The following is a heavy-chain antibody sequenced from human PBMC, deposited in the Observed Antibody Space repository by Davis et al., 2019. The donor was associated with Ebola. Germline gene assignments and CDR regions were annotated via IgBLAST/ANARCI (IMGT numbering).Heavy chain of an antibody. CDR2: ISAYNGNT. CDR3: ARGYCSGGSCYSNDY. Sequence: AASVKVSCKASGYTFTSYGISWVRQAPGQGLEWMGWISAYNGNTNYAQKLQGRVTMTTDTSTSTAYMELRSLRSDDTAVYYCARGYCSGGSCYSNDYWGQGTLVTVSS. J-gene: IGHJ4*02. D-gene: IGHD2-15*01. CDR1: GYTFTSYG. V-gene: IGHV1-18*01.